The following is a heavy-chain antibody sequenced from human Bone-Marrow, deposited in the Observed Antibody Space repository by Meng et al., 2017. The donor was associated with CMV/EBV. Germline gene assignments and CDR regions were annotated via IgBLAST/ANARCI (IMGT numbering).Heavy chain of an antibody. J-gene: IGHJ5*02. CDR3: ARVPRDYYDSSGYSLDP. Sequence: TFTSYYMHWVRQAPGQGLEWMGIINPSGGSTSYAQKFQGRVTMTRDTSTSTVYMELSSLRSEDTAVYYCARVPRDYYDSSGYSLDPWGQGTLVTVSS. CDR1: TFTSYY. D-gene: IGHD3-22*01. V-gene: IGHV1-46*01. CDR2: INPSGGST.